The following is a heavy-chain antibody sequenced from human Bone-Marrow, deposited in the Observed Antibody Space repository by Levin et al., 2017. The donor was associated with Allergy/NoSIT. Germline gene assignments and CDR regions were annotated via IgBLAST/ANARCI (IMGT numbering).Heavy chain of an antibody. J-gene: IGHJ3*01. CDR1: GFTFSAAW. D-gene: IGHD3-22*01. V-gene: IGHV3-15*01. CDR3: TTHHYFDDINYSSLPRNL. Sequence: AGGSLRLSCAASGFTFSAAWINWVRHAPGKGLEWLGRIKASDDGGAADYAPSVKGRFSISRDDSRNTVYIQLRSLNTDDTAVYYCTTHHYFDDINYSSLPRNLWGQGTMVTVSS. CDR2: IKASDDGGAA.